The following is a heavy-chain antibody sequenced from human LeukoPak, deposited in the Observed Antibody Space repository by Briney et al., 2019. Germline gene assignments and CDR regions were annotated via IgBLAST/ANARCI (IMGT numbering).Heavy chain of an antibody. CDR1: GDSISSGDYY. J-gene: IGHJ4*02. CDR2: IYYSGST. CDR3: ARVRYYFDY. Sequence: SETLSLTCTVSGDSISSGDYYWSWIRQPPGTGLEWIGYIYYSGSTNYNPSLKSRVTISVDTSKNQFSLKLSSVTAADTAVYYCARVRYYFDYWGQGTLVTVSS. V-gene: IGHV4-61*08.